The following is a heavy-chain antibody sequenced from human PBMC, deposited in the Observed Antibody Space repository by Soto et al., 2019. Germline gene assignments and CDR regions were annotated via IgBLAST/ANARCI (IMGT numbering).Heavy chain of an antibody. D-gene: IGHD6-13*01. CDR1: GGSISSYY. Sequence: SETLSLTCTVSGGSISSYYWSWIRQPPGKGLEWIGYIYYSGSTNYNPSLKSRVTISVDTSKNQFSLKLSSVTAADTAVYYCASSRSSWYAFDIWGQGTMVTVSS. CDR2: IYYSGST. CDR3: ASSRSSWYAFDI. V-gene: IGHV4-59*01. J-gene: IGHJ3*02.